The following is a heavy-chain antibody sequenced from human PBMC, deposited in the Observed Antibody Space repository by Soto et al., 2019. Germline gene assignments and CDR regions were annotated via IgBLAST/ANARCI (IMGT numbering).Heavy chain of an antibody. Sequence: SETLSLTCTVSCGSISSGGYYWSWIRQHPGKGLEWIGYIYYSGSTYYNPSLKSRVTISVDTSKNQFSLKLSSVTAADTAVYYCARVSSSSWPFDYWGQGTLVTVSS. J-gene: IGHJ4*02. D-gene: IGHD6-13*01. CDR3: ARVSSSSWPFDY. V-gene: IGHV4-31*03. CDR2: IYYSGST. CDR1: CGSISSGGYY.